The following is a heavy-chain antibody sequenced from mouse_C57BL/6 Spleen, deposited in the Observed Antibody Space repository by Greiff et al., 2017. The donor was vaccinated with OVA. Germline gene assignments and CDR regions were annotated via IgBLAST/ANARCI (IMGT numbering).Heavy chain of an antibody. J-gene: IGHJ2*01. V-gene: IGHV5-4*03. CDR1: GFTFSSYA. D-gene: IGHD1-1*01. CDR2: ISDGGSYT. CDR3: ARALLNYYGSSPYFDY. Sequence: DVMLVESGGGLVKPGGSLKLSCAASGFTFSSYAMSWVRQTPEKRLEWVATISDGGSYTYYPDNVKGRFTISRDNAKNNLYLQMSHLKSEDTAMYYCARALLNYYGSSPYFDYWGQGTTLTVSS.